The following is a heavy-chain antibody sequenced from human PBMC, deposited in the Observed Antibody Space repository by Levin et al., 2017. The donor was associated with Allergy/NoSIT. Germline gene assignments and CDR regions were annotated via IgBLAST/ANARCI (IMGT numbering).Heavy chain of an antibody. CDR1: GGSISSYY. D-gene: IGHD6-19*01. Sequence: SETLSLTCTVSGGSISSYYWSWIRQPPGKGLEWIGYIYYSGSTNYNPSLKSRVTISVDTSKNQFSLKLSSVTAADTAVYYCARGSLSGWHGLEVVYWGQGTLVTVSS. V-gene: IGHV4-59*01. CDR3: ARGSLSGWHGLEVVY. CDR2: IYYSGST. J-gene: IGHJ4*02.